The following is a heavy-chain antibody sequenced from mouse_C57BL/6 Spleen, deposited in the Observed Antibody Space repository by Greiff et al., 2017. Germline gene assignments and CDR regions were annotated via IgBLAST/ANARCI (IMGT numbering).Heavy chain of an antibody. CDR1: GFTFSDYG. CDR2: ISSGSSTI. V-gene: IGHV5-17*01. CDR3: ARIYDGYYDYAMDD. D-gene: IGHD2-3*01. Sequence: EVQLVESGGGLVKPGGSLKLSCAASGFTFSDYGMHWVRQAPEKGLEWVAYISSGSSTIYYADTVKGRFTISRDNAKNTLFLQMTSLRSEDTAMYYCARIYDGYYDYAMDDWGQGTSVTVSS. J-gene: IGHJ4*01.